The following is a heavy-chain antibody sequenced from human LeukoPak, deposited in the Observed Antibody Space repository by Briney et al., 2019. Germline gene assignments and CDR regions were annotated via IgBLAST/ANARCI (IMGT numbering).Heavy chain of an antibody. Sequence: SETLSLTCTVPGGSISSYYWSWIRQPPGKGLEWIGYIYYSGSTNYNPSLKSRVTISVDTSENQFSLKLSSVTAADTAVYYCARGPLGIAARPGGGDYWGQGTLVTVSS. CDR1: GGSISSYY. CDR3: ARGPLGIAARPGGGDY. V-gene: IGHV4-59*01. J-gene: IGHJ4*02. CDR2: IYYSGST. D-gene: IGHD6-6*01.